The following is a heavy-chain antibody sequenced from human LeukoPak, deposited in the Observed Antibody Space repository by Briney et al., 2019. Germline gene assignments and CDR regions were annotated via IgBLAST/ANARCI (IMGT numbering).Heavy chain of an antibody. CDR2: INPNSGGT. D-gene: IGHD3-3*01. CDR1: GYTFTGYY. Sequence: GASVKVSCKASGYTFTGYYMHWVRQAPGQGLEWMGWINPNSGGTNYAQKFQGRVTMTRDTSISTAYMELSRLRSDDTAVYYCARVTTYDDFGSGGAGGNWGQGTLVTVSS. CDR3: ARVTTYDDFGSGGAGGN. J-gene: IGHJ4*02. V-gene: IGHV1-2*02.